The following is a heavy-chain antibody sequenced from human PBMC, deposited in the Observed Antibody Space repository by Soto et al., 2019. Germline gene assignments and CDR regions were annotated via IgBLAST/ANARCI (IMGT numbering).Heavy chain of an antibody. CDR2: IHGEGAGT. CDR3: ARDGVARNGDWDWFAP. Sequence: EAQLLESGGGLVQPGGSLRLSCAASGFTFRNYAMNWVRQAPGKVLEWVSSIHGEGAGTYYADSVKGRFTVSRDDCKETLSHQMSSLRVDDTAVYYCARDGVARNGDWDWFAPWGQGTLVTVAS. D-gene: IGHD6-19*01. J-gene: IGHJ5*02. CDR1: GFTFRNYA. V-gene: IGHV3-23*01.